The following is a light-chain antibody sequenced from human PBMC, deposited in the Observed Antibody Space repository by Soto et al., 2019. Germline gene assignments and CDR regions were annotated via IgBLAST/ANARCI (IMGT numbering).Light chain of an antibody. J-gene: IGLJ1*01. Sequence: QSALTQPASVSGSPGQSITISCTGTSSDVGHYDYVSWYQQHPAKAPKLIVYDVGRRPSGVSDRFSGSKSGNTASLTISGLQPEDEADYYCCSYTTTGTRVFGTGTKLTVL. CDR1: SSDVGHYDY. CDR2: DVG. V-gene: IGLV2-14*03. CDR3: CSYTTTGTRV.